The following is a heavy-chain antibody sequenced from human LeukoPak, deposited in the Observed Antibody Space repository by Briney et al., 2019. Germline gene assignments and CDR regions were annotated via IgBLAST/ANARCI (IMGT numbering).Heavy chain of an antibody. J-gene: IGHJ4*02. CDR2: MNPNSGNI. V-gene: IGHV1-8*03. CDR1: GYIFSNYD. Sequence: ASVKVSCKASGYIFSNYDINWVRQATGRGLEWMGWMNPNSGNIGYAQKFQGRVTITKNTSINTAYMDLSRLTSEDTAVYYCAREGLDYWGQGTLVTVSS. CDR3: AREGLDY.